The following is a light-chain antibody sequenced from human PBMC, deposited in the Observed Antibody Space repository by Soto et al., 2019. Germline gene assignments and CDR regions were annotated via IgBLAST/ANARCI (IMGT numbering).Light chain of an antibody. Sequence: EIVMTQSPATLSVSPGERATLSCRASQSVSSNSAWYQQKPGQAPRLLIYGASTRATGIPARFSGSGSGTEFTLTISSLQSEDLAVYYCHQYNNWPYTFGQGTKLEI. CDR1: QSVSSN. CDR2: GAS. V-gene: IGKV3-15*01. J-gene: IGKJ2*01. CDR3: HQYNNWPYT.